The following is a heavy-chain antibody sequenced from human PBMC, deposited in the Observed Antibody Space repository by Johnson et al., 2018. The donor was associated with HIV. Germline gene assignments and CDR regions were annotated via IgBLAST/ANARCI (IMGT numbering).Heavy chain of an antibody. D-gene: IGHD3-22*01. J-gene: IGHJ3*02. CDR1: GIIVTGNF. CDR3: ARETNYYDSSGGLGLDI. V-gene: IGHV3-66*01. CDR2: INAGGDT. Sequence: VQLVESGGGLVQPGGSLRLSCAASGIIVTGNFMSWVRQAPGKGLEWVSVINAGGDTYYADSVKGRFTIPRDRSKNTVSLQMNSLRVEDTAVYYCARETNYYDSSGGLGLDIWGQGTMVTVSS.